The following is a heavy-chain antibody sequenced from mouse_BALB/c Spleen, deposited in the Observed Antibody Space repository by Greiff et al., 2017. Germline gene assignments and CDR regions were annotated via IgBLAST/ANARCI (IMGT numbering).Heavy chain of an antibody. CDR1: GFAFSSYD. J-gene: IGHJ2*01. V-gene: IGHV5-12-1*01. CDR3: ARHPRYDGRADY. Sequence: DVHLVESGGGLVKPGGSLKLSCAASGFAFSSYDMSWVRQTPEKRLEWVAYISSGGGSTYYPDTVKGRFTISRDNAKNTLYLQMSSLKSEDTAMYYCARHPRYDGRADYWGQGTTLTVSS. D-gene: IGHD2-14*01. CDR2: ISSGGGST.